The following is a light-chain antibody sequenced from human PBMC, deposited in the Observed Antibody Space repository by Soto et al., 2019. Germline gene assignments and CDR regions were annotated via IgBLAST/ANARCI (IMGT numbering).Light chain of an antibody. V-gene: IGKV1-12*01. CDR3: QQSKTFPLT. Sequence: DIQMTQSPSSVSASVGDRVTITCRASQDINSWLTWYQQKPGKAPKVLIYIASRLQSGFPSRFSGRGSGTDFSLTISNLQPEDFATYFCQQSKTFPLTFGGGTKVDIK. J-gene: IGKJ4*01. CDR2: IAS. CDR1: QDINSW.